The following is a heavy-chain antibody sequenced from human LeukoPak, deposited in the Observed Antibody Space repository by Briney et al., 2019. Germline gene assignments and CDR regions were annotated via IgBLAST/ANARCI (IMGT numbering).Heavy chain of an antibody. J-gene: IGHJ4*02. CDR2: ISSNGGST. CDR1: GFTFSSFS. V-gene: IGHV3-64*01. CDR3: AREYYGGYVDY. Sequence: GGSLRLSCAASGFTFSSFSMHWVRQAPGKVLESVSAISSNGGSTYYANSVKGRFTISRDNSKNTLYLQMGSLRAEDMAVYYCAREYYGGYVDYWGQGTLVTVSS. D-gene: IGHD3-10*01.